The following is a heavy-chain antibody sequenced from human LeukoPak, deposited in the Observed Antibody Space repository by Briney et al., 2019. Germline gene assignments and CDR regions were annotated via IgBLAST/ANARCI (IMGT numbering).Heavy chain of an antibody. CDR1: GFTFSNYA. V-gene: IGHV3-74*01. CDR3: AKGGASLFDY. D-gene: IGHD1-26*01. J-gene: IGHJ4*02. Sequence: PGGSLRLSCAASGFTFSNYAMHWVRQAPGKGLVWVSRIKSDGTSTNYADSVKGRFTISRDNAKNTLHLQMNSLRADDTAVYYCAKGGASLFDYWGQGTLVTVSS. CDR2: IKSDGTST.